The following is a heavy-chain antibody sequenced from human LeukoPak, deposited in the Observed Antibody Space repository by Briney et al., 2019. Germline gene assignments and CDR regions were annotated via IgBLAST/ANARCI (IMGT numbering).Heavy chain of an antibody. J-gene: IGHJ4*02. CDR1: GFTFSSYA. D-gene: IGHD3-3*01. Sequence: GGSLRLSCAASGFTFSSYAMNWVRQAPGKGLEWVSTISGSGGSTYYADSVKGRFTISRDNSKNTLYLQMNSLRAEDTAVYYCAKAFTIFGVVIMDFDYWGQGTLVTVSS. CDR3: AKAFTIFGVVIMDFDY. V-gene: IGHV3-23*01. CDR2: ISGSGGST.